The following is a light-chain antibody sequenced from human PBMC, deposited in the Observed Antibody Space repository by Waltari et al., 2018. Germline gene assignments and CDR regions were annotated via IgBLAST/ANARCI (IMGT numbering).Light chain of an antibody. CDR2: YDR. CDR1: NIGTYS. J-gene: IGLJ1*01. Sequence: SYVVTQPPSVSVAPGETATIPCGGDNIGTYSVPWYPQKAGQATVLVSLYDRDRPSGNPDRYSGSNSGNTATLTIRRVEAGDEARYYCHVWHPHVDPGVFGTGTEVTVL. V-gene: IGLV3-21*04. CDR3: HVWHPHVDPGV.